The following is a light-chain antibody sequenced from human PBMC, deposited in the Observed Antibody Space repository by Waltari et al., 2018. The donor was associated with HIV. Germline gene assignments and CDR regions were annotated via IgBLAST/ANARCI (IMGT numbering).Light chain of an antibody. CDR2: DNN. Sequence: QSVVTPPPSVSGAPGQRITISCSGRSSNLGAGYDVHWYQQLPGTAPKVIIYDNNKRPSGVPDRFSGSKSGTSASLAITGLQAEDEAEYYCQSYDTSLSAVVFGGGTTLTVL. J-gene: IGLJ3*02. V-gene: IGLV1-40*01. CDR3: QSYDTSLSAVV. CDR1: SSNLGAGYD.